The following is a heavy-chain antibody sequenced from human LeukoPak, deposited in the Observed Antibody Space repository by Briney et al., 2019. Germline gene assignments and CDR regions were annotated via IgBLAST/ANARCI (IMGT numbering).Heavy chain of an antibody. D-gene: IGHD2-21*01. J-gene: IGHJ6*03. CDR1: GFTFDTYN. CDR3: ARYSEVYYYVDV. CDR2: IRSYSSYI. V-gene: IGHV3-21*01. Sequence: GGSLRLSCAASGFTFDTYNFNWVRQAPGKGLEWVASIRSYSSYIHYADSVKGRFTISRDDAKKSLDLQMNSLRAGDTAVYFCARYSEVYYYVDVWGAGTTVIVSS.